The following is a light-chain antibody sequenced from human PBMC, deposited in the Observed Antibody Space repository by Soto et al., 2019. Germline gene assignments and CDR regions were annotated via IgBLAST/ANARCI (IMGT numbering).Light chain of an antibody. Sequence: DIQMTQSPSTLSASIGDRVTITCRARPSINNWLAWYQQKPGKAPKVLVYKASSLESGVPSRFSGSESGTEFTLAINSLQPDEFATYYCKQYDTFPFTFGPGTKVDIK. CDR3: KQYDTFPFT. CDR2: KAS. V-gene: IGKV1-5*03. J-gene: IGKJ3*01. CDR1: PSINNW.